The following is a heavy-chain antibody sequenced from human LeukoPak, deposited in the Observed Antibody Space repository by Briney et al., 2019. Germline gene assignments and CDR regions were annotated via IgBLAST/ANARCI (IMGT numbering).Heavy chain of an antibody. CDR2: MNPNSGNT. CDR3: ARGDGSGYYYFDY. Sequence: ASVKVSCKASRYTFTSYDINWVRQATGQGLEWMGWMNPNSGNTGYAQKLQGRVTITRNTSISTAYMALSSLRYEDTAVYYCARGDGSGYYYFDYRGQGTMVTVCS. CDR1: RYTFTSYD. V-gene: IGHV1-8*03. J-gene: IGHJ4*02. D-gene: IGHD3-22*01.